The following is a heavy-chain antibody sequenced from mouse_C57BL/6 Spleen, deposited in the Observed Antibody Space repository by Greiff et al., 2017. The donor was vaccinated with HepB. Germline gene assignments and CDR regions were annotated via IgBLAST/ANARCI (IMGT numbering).Heavy chain of an antibody. CDR2: ILPGSGST. CDR3: ARLAYYSNYEDGYYFDY. CDR1: GYTFTGYW. D-gene: IGHD2-5*01. Sequence: QVQLQQSGAELMKPGASVKLSCKATGYTFTGYWIEWVKQRPGHGLEWIGEILPGSGSTNYNEKFKGKATFTADTSSNTAYMQLSSLTTEDSAIYYCARLAYYSNYEDGYYFDYWGQGTTLTVSS. J-gene: IGHJ2*01. V-gene: IGHV1-9*01.